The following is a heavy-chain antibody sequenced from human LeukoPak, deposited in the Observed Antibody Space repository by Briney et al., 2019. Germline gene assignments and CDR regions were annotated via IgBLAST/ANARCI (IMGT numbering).Heavy chain of an antibody. Sequence: GGSLRLSCVASGFTFRNYGMTWVRQTPGKGLEWVSAISSSGGSTYYADSVKGRFTISRDNSKNTLYLQMNSLRAEDTAVYYCAKDLDYWGQGTLVTVSS. V-gene: IGHV3-23*01. CDR1: GFTFRNYG. CDR2: ISSSGGST. J-gene: IGHJ4*02. CDR3: AKDLDY.